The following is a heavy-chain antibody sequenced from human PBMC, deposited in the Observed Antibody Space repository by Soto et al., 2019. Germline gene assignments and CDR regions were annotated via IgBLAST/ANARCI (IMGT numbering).Heavy chain of an antibody. CDR1: GGSISSSSYY. J-gene: IGHJ6*02. D-gene: IGHD4-4*01. CDR3: ARLVADYSKRVYYYYYGMDV. Sequence: SETLSLTCTVSGGSISSSSYYWGWIRQPPGKGLEWIGSIYYSGSTYYNPSLKSRVTISVDTSKNQFSLKLSSVTAADTAVYYCARLVADYSKRVYYYYYGMDVWGQGTTVTVSS. CDR2: IYYSGST. V-gene: IGHV4-39*01.